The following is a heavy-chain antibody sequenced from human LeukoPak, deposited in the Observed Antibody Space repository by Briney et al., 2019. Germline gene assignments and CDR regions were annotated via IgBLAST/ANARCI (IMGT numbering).Heavy chain of an antibody. D-gene: IGHD1-26*01. CDR1: GFTFSSYA. CDR2: ISYDGSNK. V-gene: IGHV3-30*04. CDR3: AMSLVGATPGLDY. Sequence: GRSLRLSCAASGFTFSSYAMHWVRQAPGKGLEWVAVISYDGSNKYYADSVKGRFTISRDNSKNTLYLQMNSLRAEDTAVYYCAMSLVGATPGLDYWGQGTLVTVSS. J-gene: IGHJ4*02.